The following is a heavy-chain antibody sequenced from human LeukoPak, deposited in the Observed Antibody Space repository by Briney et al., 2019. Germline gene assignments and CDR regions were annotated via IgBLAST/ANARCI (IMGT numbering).Heavy chain of an antibody. CDR1: GYTFTSYY. D-gene: IGHD1/OR15-1a*01. J-gene: IGHJ5*02. CDR3: ARDGTPGWNTLGNRWFDP. V-gene: IGHV1-46*03. Sequence: ASVKVSCKASGYTFTSYYTHWVRQAPGQGLEWMGIINPSGGSTSYAQKFQGRVTMTRDTSTSTVYMELSSLRSEDTAVYYCARDGTPGWNTLGNRWFDPWGQGTLVTVSS. CDR2: INPSGGST.